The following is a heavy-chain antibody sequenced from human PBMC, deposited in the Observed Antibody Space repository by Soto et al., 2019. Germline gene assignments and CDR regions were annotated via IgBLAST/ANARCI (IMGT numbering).Heavy chain of an antibody. V-gene: IGHV1-69*01. J-gene: IGHJ6*01. CDR3: ARNIVGRPGARVEAPSMDV. CDR2: IIPIFGTA. CDR1: GGTFRSYA. D-gene: IGHD2-2*01. Sequence: QVQLVQSGAEVKKPGSSVKVSCKASGGTFRSYAISWVRQAPGQVLEWMGGIIPIFGTANYAQKFQGGVTITEDESASTGSMEVSSLRSEDTAVYFCARNIVGRPGARVEAPSMDVWWQGTTVAVSS.